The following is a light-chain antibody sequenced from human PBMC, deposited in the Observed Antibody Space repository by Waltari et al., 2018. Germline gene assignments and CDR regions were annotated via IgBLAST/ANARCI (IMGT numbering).Light chain of an antibody. J-gene: IGLJ1*01. CDR2: DVS. CDR1: SSDVGGYNY. V-gene: IGLV2-14*03. CDR3: SSYTSSSTYV. Sequence: QSALTQPASVSGSLGQSITISCTGTSSDVGGYNYVSWFQQHPGKAPKLMIYDVSNRPSGGSNRFSGSKPGNTASLTISGLQAEDEADYYCSSYTSSSTYVFGTGTKVTVL.